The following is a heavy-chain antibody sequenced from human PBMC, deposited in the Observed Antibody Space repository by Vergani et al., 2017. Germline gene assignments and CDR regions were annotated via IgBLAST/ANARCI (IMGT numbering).Heavy chain of an antibody. CDR3: ARWNAEGVGVED. J-gene: IGHJ4*02. Sequence: QVQLQESGPGLVKPSQTLSLTCTVSGGSISSGSYYWSWIRQPAGKGLEWIGRIDTSGSTNYNPSLKSRVTISGDTSKNQFSRKLSSVTAADTAVYYCARWNAEGVGVEDWGQGTLVTVSS. V-gene: IGHV4-61*02. CDR2: IDTSGST. D-gene: IGHD3-16*01. CDR1: GGSISSGSYY.